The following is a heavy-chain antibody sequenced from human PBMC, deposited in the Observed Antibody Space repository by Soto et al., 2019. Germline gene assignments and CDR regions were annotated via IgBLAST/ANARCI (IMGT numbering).Heavy chain of an antibody. CDR3: ARGEPRITIPLIDY. CDR2: ISSSSSTI. D-gene: IGHD3-3*01. CDR1: GFTFSSYS. V-gene: IGHV3-48*01. J-gene: IGHJ4*02. Sequence: GGSLRLSCAASGFTFSSYSMNWVRQAPGKGLEWVSYISSSSSTIYYADSVKGRFTISRDNAKNSLYLQMNSLRAEDTAVYYCARGEPRITIPLIDYWGQGTLVTVSS.